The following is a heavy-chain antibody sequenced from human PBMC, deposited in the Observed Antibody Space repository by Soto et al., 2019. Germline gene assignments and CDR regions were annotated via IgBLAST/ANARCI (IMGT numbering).Heavy chain of an antibody. V-gene: IGHV3-23*01. CDR2: ISGSGGST. CDR3: AKTEDYSNYPYYFDY. CDR1: GFTFSSYA. J-gene: IGHJ4*02. Sequence: GGSLRLSCAASGFTFSSYAMSWVRQAPGKGLEWVSAISGSGGSTYYADSVKGRFTISRDNSKNTLYLQMNSLRAEDTAVYYCAKTEDYSNYPYYFDYWGQGTLVTVSS. D-gene: IGHD4-4*01.